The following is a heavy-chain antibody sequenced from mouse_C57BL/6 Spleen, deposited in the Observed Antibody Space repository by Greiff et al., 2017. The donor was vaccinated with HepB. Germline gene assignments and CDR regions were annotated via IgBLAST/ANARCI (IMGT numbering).Heavy chain of an antibody. Sequence: VQLQQSGAELVKPGASVKMSCKASGYTFTSYWITWVKQRPGQGLEWIGDIYPGSGSTNYNEKFKSKATLTVDTSSSTAYMQLSSLTSEDSAVYYCASQKDYYGSRGAMDYWGQGTSVTVSS. D-gene: IGHD1-1*01. CDR2: IYPGSGST. CDR3: ASQKDYYGSRGAMDY. V-gene: IGHV1-55*01. J-gene: IGHJ4*01. CDR1: GYTFTSYW.